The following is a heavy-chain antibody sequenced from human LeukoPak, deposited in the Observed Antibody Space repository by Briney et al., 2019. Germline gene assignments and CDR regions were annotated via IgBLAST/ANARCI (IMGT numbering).Heavy chain of an antibody. J-gene: IGHJ4*02. CDR1: GFTFSSYS. Sequence: GGSLRLSCAASGFTFSSYSMNWVRQAPGKGLEWVSYISSSSSTIYYADSVKGRFTISRDNAKNSLYLQMNSLRAEDTAVYYCARASPRGVTTHYFDYWGQGTLVTVSS. D-gene: IGHD3-10*01. CDR3: ARASPRGVTTHYFDY. V-gene: IGHV3-48*01. CDR2: ISSSSSTI.